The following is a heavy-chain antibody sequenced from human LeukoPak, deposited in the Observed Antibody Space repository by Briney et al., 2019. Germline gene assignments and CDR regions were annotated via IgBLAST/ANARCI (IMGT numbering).Heavy chain of an antibody. CDR1: GFPFRNPW. Sequence: GSLRLSCGAPGFPFRNPWMHCVPQAPATGGVWVSRISDDVTTTYADSVQGRVTISRDNTKNTLYLQKDSLGAEDTAVYYCVRDRVGPDYWGQGTLVTVSS. D-gene: IGHD1-26*01. J-gene: IGHJ4*02. CDR2: ISDDVTT. V-gene: IGHV3-74*03. CDR3: VRDRVGPDY.